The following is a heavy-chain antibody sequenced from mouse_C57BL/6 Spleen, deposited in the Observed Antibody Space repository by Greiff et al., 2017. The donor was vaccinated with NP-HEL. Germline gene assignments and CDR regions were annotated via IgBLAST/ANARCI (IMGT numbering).Heavy chain of an antibody. J-gene: IGHJ4*01. CDR3: TNDGSYYAMDY. CDR1: GFNIKDDY. V-gene: IGHV14-4*01. D-gene: IGHD2-3*01. CDR2: IDPENGDT. Sequence: EVKLMESGAELVRPGASVKLSCTASGFNIKDDYMHWVKQRPEQGLEWIGWIDPENGDTEYASKFQGKATITADTSSNTAYLQLSSLTSEDTAVYYCTNDGSYYAMDYWGQGTSVTVSS.